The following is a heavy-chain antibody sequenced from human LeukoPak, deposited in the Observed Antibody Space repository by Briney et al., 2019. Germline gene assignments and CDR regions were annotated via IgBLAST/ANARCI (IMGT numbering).Heavy chain of an antibody. CDR2: IWYDGSNK. Sequence: PGGSLRLSCAVSGFTFSSYGMHWVRQAPGKGLEWVAVIWYDGSNKYYADSVKGRFTISRDNAKNSLYLQMNSLRAEDTAVYYCARDRAGSAPYYYGMDVWGQGTTVTVSS. V-gene: IGHV3-33*01. CDR3: ARDRAGSAPYYYGMDV. J-gene: IGHJ6*02. D-gene: IGHD3-10*01. CDR1: GFTFSSYG.